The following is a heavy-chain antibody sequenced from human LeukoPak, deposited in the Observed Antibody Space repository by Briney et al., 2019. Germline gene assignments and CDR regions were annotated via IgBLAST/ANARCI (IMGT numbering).Heavy chain of an antibody. CDR1: GFTFDNYA. V-gene: IGHV3-9*01. CDR2: IRWNSDSI. CDR3: ARDGCGANCLPDF. D-gene: IGHD2-21*02. J-gene: IGHJ4*02. Sequence: GRSLRLSYVASGFTFDNYAMHWVRQVPGKGLEWVSGIRWNSDSIVYADSVKGRFTISRDNAKNSLYLQMNSLRAEDTAFYYCARDGCGANCLPDFWGQGTLVTVSS.